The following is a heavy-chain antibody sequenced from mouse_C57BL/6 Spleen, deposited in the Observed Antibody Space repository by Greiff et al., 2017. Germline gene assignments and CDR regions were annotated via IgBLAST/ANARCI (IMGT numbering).Heavy chain of an antibody. CDR1: GYTFTDYY. CDR2: IYPGSGNT. J-gene: IGHJ4*01. Sequence: VKLQESGAELVRPGASVKLSCKASGYTFTDYYINWVKQRPGQGLEWIARIYPGSGNTYYNEKFKGKATLTAEKSSSTAYMQLSSLTSEDSAVYFCARWYYGSSYRAMDYWGQGTSVTVSS. D-gene: IGHD1-1*01. V-gene: IGHV1-76*01. CDR3: ARWYYGSSYRAMDY.